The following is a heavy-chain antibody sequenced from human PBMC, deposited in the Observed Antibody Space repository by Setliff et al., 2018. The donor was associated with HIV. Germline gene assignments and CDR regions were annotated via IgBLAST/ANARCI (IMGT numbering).Heavy chain of an antibody. CDR3: ATAFYDYVWGSYRYGYYFDY. CDR1: GYTFITYY. Sequence: ASVKVSCKASGYTFITYYMHWVRQAPGKGLEWMGGFDPEDGETIYAQKFQGRVTMTEDTSTDTAYMELSSLRSEDTAVYYCATAFYDYVWGSYRYGYYFDYWGQGTLVTVSS. CDR2: FDPEDGET. D-gene: IGHD3-16*02. J-gene: IGHJ4*02. V-gene: IGHV1-24*01.